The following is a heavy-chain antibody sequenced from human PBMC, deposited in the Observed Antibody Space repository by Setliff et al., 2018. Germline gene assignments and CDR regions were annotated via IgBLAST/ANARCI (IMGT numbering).Heavy chain of an antibody. V-gene: IGHV3-23*01. CDR3: AKDVVGYSSTWPKRDYFDS. J-gene: IGHJ4*02. Sequence: WGSLSLSCAASGFTFNTYAMSWVRQPPGKGLEWVSSISDTAIGIYYTGSVRGRLTVSRDNSKKILFLQMNSLRVEDTAIYYCAKDVVGYSSTWPKRDYFDSWGQGTLVTVSS. CDR1: GFTFNTYA. CDR2: ISDTAIGI. D-gene: IGHD6-13*01.